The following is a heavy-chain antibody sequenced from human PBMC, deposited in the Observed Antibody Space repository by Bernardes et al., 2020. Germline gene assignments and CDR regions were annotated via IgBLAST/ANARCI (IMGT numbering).Heavy chain of an antibody. CDR2: INPSGGST. V-gene: IGHV1-46*01. D-gene: IGHD4-17*01. J-gene: IGHJ4*02. CDR3: ARVAYDYGGNSDSDY. Sequence: ASVKVSCKASGYTFTSYYMHWVRQAPGQGLEWMGIINPSGGSTSYAQKFQGRVTMTRDTSTSTVYMELSSLRSEDTAVYYCARVAYDYGGNSDSDYWGQGTLVTVSS. CDR1: GYTFTSYY.